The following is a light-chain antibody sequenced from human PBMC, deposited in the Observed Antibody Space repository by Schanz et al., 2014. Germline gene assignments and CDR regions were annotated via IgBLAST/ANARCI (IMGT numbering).Light chain of an antibody. V-gene: IGLV2-18*02. CDR2: EVT. Sequence: QSALTQPPSVSGSPGQSVTISCTGSNSDVGSHNRVSWYQQYPGTAPKLMIYEVTNRPSGVPDRFFGSRSGNTASLTISGLQAEDEADYYCSSYTSSSTWLFAGGTKLTVL. CDR1: NSDVGSHNR. J-gene: IGLJ2*01. CDR3: SSYTSSSTWL.